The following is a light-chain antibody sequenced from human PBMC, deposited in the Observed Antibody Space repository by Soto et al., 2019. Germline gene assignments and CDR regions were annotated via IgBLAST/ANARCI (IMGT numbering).Light chain of an antibody. J-gene: IGKJ1*01. CDR3: QQYGALPWT. V-gene: IGKV3-15*01. CDR1: QSVSSN. CDR2: GAS. Sequence: EIVMTQSPATLSVSPGERATLSCRASQSVSSNLAWYQQKPGQAPRLLIYGASTRATGIPARFSGSGSGTDFTLTISRLEPDDVAVYHRQQYGALPWTCVQGNKVDIK.